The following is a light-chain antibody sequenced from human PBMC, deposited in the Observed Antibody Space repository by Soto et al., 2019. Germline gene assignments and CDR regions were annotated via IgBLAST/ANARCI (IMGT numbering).Light chain of an antibody. J-gene: IGKJ3*01. Sequence: DIQMTQSPSSLSASVGDRVTITCRASQGISNYLAWYQQKPGKVPKLLIYAASTLQSGVPSRFSGSGSGTAFTLTISRLQPEDVATYYCQKYNSASFTFGPGTKVDIK. V-gene: IGKV1-27*01. CDR2: AAS. CDR1: QGISNY. CDR3: QKYNSASFT.